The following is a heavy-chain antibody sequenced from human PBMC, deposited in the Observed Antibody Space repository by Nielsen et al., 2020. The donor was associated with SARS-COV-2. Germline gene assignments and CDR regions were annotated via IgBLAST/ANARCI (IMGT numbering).Heavy chain of an antibody. CDR1: GFTFSSYG. CDR3: AKPQMIVVITNGGFDY. V-gene: IGHV3-30*18. CDR2: ISYDGSNK. D-gene: IGHD3-22*01. J-gene: IGHJ4*02. Sequence: GESLKISCAASGFTFSSYGMHWVRQAPGKGLEWVAVISYDGSNKYYADSVKGRFTISRDNSKNTLYLQMNSLRAEDTAVYYCAKPQMIVVITNGGFDYWGQGTLVTVSS.